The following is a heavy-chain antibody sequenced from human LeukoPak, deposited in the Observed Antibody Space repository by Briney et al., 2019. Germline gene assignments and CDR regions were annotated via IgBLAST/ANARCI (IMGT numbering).Heavy chain of an antibody. CDR1: GFTLSSNW. Sequence: PGGSLRLSCAASGFTLSSNWMRWVRQAPAKGLAWVASINSDGRETYYVDAVKGRFTVSRDNAKNTVYLQMNSLRVEDTAICYCQRELSAANDYWGQGTLVTVSS. CDR2: INSDGRET. J-gene: IGHJ4*02. D-gene: IGHD4/OR15-4a*01. CDR3: QRELSAANDY. V-gene: IGHV3-7*01.